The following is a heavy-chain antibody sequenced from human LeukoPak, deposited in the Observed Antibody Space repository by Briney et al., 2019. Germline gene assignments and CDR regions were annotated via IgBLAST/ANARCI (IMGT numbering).Heavy chain of an antibody. D-gene: IGHD1-1*01. V-gene: IGHV3-9*03. Sequence: GRSLRLSCAASGFIIDDYAMHWVRQAPGKGLEWVSGISWNSGYIDYADSVKGRFTISRDNARNSLYLQMNSLRPEDLALYYCAKDREYSERAGIGFMDVWGKGTTVTVSS. CDR1: GFIIDDYA. J-gene: IGHJ6*03. CDR2: ISWNSGYI. CDR3: AKDREYSERAGIGFMDV.